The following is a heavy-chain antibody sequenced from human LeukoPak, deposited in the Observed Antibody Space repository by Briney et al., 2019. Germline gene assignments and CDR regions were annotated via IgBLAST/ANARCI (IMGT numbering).Heavy chain of an antibody. D-gene: IGHD4-17*01. J-gene: IGHJ4*02. CDR1: GYSFTSNW. CDR3: ARPLQDDYGDYYFDY. V-gene: IGHV5-51*01. Sequence: GESLQISCQGSGYSFTSNWIGWVRQMPGKGLEWMGIIYPGDSDTRYSPSFQGQVTISADKSISTAYLQWSSLKASDTAMYYCARPLQDDYGDYYFDYWGQGTLVTVSS. CDR2: IYPGDSDT.